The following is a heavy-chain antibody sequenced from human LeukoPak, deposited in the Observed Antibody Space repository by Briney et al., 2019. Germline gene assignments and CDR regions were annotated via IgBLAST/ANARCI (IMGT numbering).Heavy chain of an antibody. CDR2: ISSDGSST. CDR3: ATYSGAYSSGWPHY. D-gene: IGHD6-19*01. Sequence: PGGSLRLSCAASGFAFSSYWMLWVRQAPGKGLVWVSHISSDGSSTRYADSVKGRFTISRDNAKNTLYLQMSSLRAEDTAVYYCATYSGAYSSGWPHYWGQGTLVTVSS. V-gene: IGHV3-74*01. J-gene: IGHJ4*02. CDR1: GFAFSSYW.